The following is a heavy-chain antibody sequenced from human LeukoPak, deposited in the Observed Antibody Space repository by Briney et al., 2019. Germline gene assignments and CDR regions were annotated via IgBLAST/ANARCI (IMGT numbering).Heavy chain of an antibody. V-gene: IGHV4-31*03. D-gene: IGHD3-16*01. J-gene: IGHJ5*02. CDR1: GGSISSGGYY. CDR3: ARWAWANNWFDP. Sequence: PSETLSLTCTVSGGSISSGGYYWSWIRQHPGKGLEWIGYIYYSGSTYYNPSLKSRVTISVDTSKNQFSLKLSSVTAADTAVYYCARWAWANNWFDPWGQGTLVTVSS. CDR2: IYYSGST.